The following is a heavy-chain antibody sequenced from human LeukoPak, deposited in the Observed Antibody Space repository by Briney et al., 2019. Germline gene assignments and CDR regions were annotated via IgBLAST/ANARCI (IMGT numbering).Heavy chain of an antibody. CDR2: IYYSGST. Sequence: SETLSLTCTVSGGSISSSSYYWGWIRQPPGKGLEWIGSIYYSGSTYYNPSLKSRVTISVDTSKNQFSLKLSSVTAADTAVYYCARPPLYYDFWSGPESAEYFQHWGQGTLVTVST. CDR3: ARPPLYYDFWSGPESAEYFQH. CDR1: GGSISSSSYY. D-gene: IGHD3-3*01. V-gene: IGHV4-39*01. J-gene: IGHJ1*01.